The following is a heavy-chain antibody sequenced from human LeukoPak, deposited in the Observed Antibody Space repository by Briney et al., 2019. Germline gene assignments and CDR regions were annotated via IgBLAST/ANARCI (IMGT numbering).Heavy chain of an antibody. V-gene: IGHV1-2*02. CDR1: GYTFTGYY. CDR3: AGISRITIFGVVTYFDY. CDR2: INPNSGGT. D-gene: IGHD3-3*01. J-gene: IGHJ4*02. Sequence: ASVKVSCKASGYTFTGYYMHWVRQAPGQGLEWMGWINPNSGGTNYAQKFQGRVTMTRDMSISTAYMELSRLRSDDTAVYYCAGISRITIFGVVTYFDYWGQGTLVTVSS.